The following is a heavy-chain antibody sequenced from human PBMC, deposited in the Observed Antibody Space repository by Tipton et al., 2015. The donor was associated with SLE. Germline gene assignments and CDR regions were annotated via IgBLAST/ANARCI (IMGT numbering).Heavy chain of an antibody. CDR2: INSDGSST. CDR3: ASTVRGYSGYDLGY. J-gene: IGHJ4*02. V-gene: IGHV3-74*01. CDR1: GFTFSSYW. D-gene: IGHD5-12*01. Sequence: SLRLSCAASGFTFSSYWMHWVRQAPGKGLVWVSRINSDGSSTSYADSVKGRFTISRDNAKNTLYLQMNSLGAEDTAVYYCASTVRGYSGYDLGYWGQGTLVTVPS.